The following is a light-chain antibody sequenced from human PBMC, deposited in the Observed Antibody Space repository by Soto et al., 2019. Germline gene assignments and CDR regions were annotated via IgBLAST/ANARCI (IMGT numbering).Light chain of an antibody. Sequence: EIVLTQSPATLSLSPGERATLSCRASQTIDNTLAWYQRKPGQAPRLLISGASTGASGIPPRFSGSGSGTVFTLTISRLEPEDFAVYYCQQRSNWPWTFGQGTKVDIK. CDR1: QTIDNT. CDR3: QQRSNWPWT. J-gene: IGKJ1*01. V-gene: IGKV3-11*01. CDR2: GAS.